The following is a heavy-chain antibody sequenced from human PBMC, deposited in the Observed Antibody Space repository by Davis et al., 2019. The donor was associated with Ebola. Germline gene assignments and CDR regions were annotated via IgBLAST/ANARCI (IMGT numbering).Heavy chain of an antibody. D-gene: IGHD2-21*02. CDR1: GYSFTSYW. J-gene: IGHJ4*02. Sequence: GESLKISCKGSGYSFTSYWIGWVRQMPGKGLEWMGIIYPGDSDTRYSPSFQGQVTISADKSISTAYLQWSSLKASDTAIYYCARSRYCGGDCYGSFDYWGQGTLVTVSS. CDR3: ARSRYCGGDCYGSFDY. CDR2: IYPGDSDT. V-gene: IGHV5-51*01.